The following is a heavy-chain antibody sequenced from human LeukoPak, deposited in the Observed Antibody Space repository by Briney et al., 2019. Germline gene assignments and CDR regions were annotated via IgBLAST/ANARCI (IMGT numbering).Heavy chain of an antibody. CDR2: IIPIFGTA. CDR1: GGTFSSYA. Sequence: GASVTVSCKASGGTFSSYAISWVRQAPGQGLEWMGGIIPIFGTANYAQKFQGRVTITADESTSTAYMELSSLRSEDTAVYYCARSPPSYGDYLSYYYYYYGMDVWGQGTTVTVSS. D-gene: IGHD4-17*01. J-gene: IGHJ6*02. V-gene: IGHV1-69*13. CDR3: ARSPPSYGDYLSYYYYYYGMDV.